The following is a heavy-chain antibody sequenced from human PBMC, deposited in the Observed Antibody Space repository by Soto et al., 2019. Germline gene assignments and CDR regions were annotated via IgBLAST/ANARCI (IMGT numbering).Heavy chain of an antibody. CDR2: IYYDGSNK. CDR3: ARVGGMVTSDY. CDR1: GFAFSAYG. Sequence: QVQLVESGGGVVQPGRSLRLSCAASGFAFSAYGMHWVRQAPGKGLEWVAMIYYDGSNKYYADSVKGRFTISRDNSKNTLYLQMSSLSAEATALYYCARVGGMVTSDYWGQGTLVTVSS. V-gene: IGHV3-33*01. J-gene: IGHJ4*02. D-gene: IGHD2-21*02.